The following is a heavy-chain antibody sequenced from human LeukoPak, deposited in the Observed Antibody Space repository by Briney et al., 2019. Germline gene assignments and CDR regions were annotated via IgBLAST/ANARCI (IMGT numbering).Heavy chain of an antibody. J-gene: IGHJ4*02. CDR3: AKAANYYDSSGYEY. D-gene: IGHD3-22*01. CDR1: GFTFSSYG. Sequence: PGGSLRLSCAASGFTFSSYGMHWVRQAPGKGLEWVAFIRYDGSNKYYADSVKGRFTISRDNSKNTLYPQMNSLRAEDTAVYYCAKAANYYDSSGYEYWGQGTLVTVSS. CDR2: IRYDGSNK. V-gene: IGHV3-30*02.